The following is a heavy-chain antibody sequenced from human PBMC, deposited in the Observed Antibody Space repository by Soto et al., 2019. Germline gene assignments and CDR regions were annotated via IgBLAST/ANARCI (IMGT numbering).Heavy chain of an antibody. CDR3: AREINWNYGDFDY. D-gene: IGHD1-7*01. Sequence: SETLSLTCTVSGGSISSYYWSWIRQPPGKGLEWIGYIYYSGSTNYNPSLKSRVTISVDTSKNQFSLKLSSVTAADTAVYYCAREINWNYGDFDYWGQGTLVTVSS. CDR1: GGSISSYY. V-gene: IGHV4-59*01. CDR2: IYYSGST. J-gene: IGHJ4*02.